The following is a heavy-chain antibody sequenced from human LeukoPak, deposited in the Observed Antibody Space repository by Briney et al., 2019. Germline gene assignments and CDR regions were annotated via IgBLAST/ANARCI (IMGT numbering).Heavy chain of an antibody. CDR2: IIPIFGTA. Sequence: ASVKVSCKASGGTFGSYAISWVRQAPGQGLEWMGGIIPIFGTANYAQKFQGRVTITADESTSTAYMELSSLRSEDTAVYYCARGPMVRGVITGYFDYWGQGTLVTVSS. D-gene: IGHD3-10*01. CDR1: GGTFGSYA. CDR3: ARGPMVRGVITGYFDY. J-gene: IGHJ4*02. V-gene: IGHV1-69*13.